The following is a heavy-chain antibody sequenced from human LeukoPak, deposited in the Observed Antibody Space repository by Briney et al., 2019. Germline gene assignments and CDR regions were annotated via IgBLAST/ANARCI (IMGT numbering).Heavy chain of an antibody. D-gene: IGHD3-16*01. CDR3: AKGDDYDYVVKGNYFDY. CDR1: GFTFSSYS. Sequence: GGSLRLPCAASGFTFSSYSMNWVRQAPGKGLEWVSGISWNSGSIDYADSVNGRFTISRDNAKNSLYLQMNSLRAEDTALYYCAKGDDYDYVVKGNYFDYWGQGTLVTVSS. J-gene: IGHJ4*02. CDR2: ISWNSGSI. V-gene: IGHV3-9*01.